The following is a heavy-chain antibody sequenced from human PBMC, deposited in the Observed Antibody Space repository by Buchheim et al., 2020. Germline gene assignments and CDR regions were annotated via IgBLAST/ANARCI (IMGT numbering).Heavy chain of an antibody. CDR3: ARDKYSSGWYDY. Sequence: QVQLVESGGGVVQPGRSLRLSCAASGFTFSSYAMHWVRQAPGKGLEWVAVISYDGSNKYYADSVKGRFTISRDNSKNTLYLQMNSLRAEDTAVYYCARDKYSSGWYDYWGQRAL. CDR1: GFTFSSYA. V-gene: IGHV3-30-3*01. D-gene: IGHD6-19*01. CDR2: ISYDGSNK. J-gene: IGHJ4*02.